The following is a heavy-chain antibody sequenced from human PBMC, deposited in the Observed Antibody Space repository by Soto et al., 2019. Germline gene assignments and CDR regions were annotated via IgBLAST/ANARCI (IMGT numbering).Heavy chain of an antibody. CDR2: INYSGST. V-gene: IGHV4-59*12. CDR1: GGSISSYY. Sequence: SETLSLTCTVSGGSISSYYWSWIRQPPGKGLEWIGYINYSGSTNYKPSLKRRVTISVDTSKNQFSLQLRSVTAADTALYYCARFSGSYYYAMDVWGQGSTVTVSS. D-gene: IGHD6-19*01. CDR3: ARFSGSYYYAMDV. J-gene: IGHJ6*02.